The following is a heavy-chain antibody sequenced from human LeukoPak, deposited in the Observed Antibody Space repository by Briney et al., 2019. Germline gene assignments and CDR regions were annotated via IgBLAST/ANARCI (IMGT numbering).Heavy chain of an antibody. CDR3: GKSSSSSRFYFDY. CDR2: IYGGNST. D-gene: IGHD6-6*01. CDR1: GFAVSSNY. J-gene: IGHJ4*02. V-gene: IGHV3-66*01. Sequence: GSLRLSCAASGFAVSSNYMNWVLQAPGKGLEWVSVIYGGNSTYYADSVKGRFLISRKNCKNTLYLQMKRLRVADTAVYYCGKSSSSSRFYFDYWGQGTLVTVSS.